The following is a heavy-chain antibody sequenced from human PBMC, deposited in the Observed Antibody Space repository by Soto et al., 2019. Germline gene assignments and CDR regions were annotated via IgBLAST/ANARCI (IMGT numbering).Heavy chain of an antibody. D-gene: IGHD3-10*01. Sequence: QVQLVESGGGVVQPGRSLRLSCAASGFTFSSYGMHWVRXAXGKXXEXXAVISDDGRKKYYADSVKGRFTISRDNSKXXXXXXXXXXXXXXXXXXXXXXXXXXXXXXXXXPGAFDIWGQGTMVTVSS. V-gene: IGHV3-30*03. CDR3: XXXXXXXXXXXXXPGAFDI. J-gene: IGHJ3*02. CDR1: GFTFSSYG. CDR2: ISDDGRKK.